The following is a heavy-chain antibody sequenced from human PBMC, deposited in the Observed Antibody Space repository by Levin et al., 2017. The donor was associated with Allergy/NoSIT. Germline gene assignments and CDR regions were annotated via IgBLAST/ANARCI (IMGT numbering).Heavy chain of an antibody. CDR2: LWSNGINN. Sequence: SCAASGFTFNSCGMHWVRQAPGIGLEWVAVLWSNGINNYYADSVRGRFTISRDNSKNTLYLQMDSLRAEDTGVYYCAREKGPFDAFDVWGQGTVVTVSS. CDR3: AREKGPFDAFDV. V-gene: IGHV3-33*01. J-gene: IGHJ3*01. CDR1: GFTFNSCG.